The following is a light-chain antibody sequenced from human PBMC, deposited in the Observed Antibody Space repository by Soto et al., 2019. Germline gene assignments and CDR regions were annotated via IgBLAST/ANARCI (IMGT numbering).Light chain of an antibody. J-gene: IGKJ1*01. Sequence: DIQMTQSPSTLSASVGDRVTITCRASQSISSWLAWYQQKPGKAPKLLIYDASSLESGVPPRFSGSGSGTEFTLTISGLQPDDFATYYCQQYTSQETFGQGTKVEIK. CDR3: QQYTSQET. CDR2: DAS. V-gene: IGKV1-5*01. CDR1: QSISSW.